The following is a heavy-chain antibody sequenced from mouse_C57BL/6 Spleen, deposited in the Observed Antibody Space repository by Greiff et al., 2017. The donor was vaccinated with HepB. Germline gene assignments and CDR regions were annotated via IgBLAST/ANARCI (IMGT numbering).Heavy chain of an antibody. J-gene: IGHJ4*01. CDR1: GFTFSDYG. CDR2: ISSGSSTI. D-gene: IGHD1-1*01. V-gene: IGHV5-17*01. Sequence: EVKLMESGGGLVKPGGSLKLSCAASGFTFSDYGMHWVRQAPEKGLEWVAYISSGSSTIYYADTVKGRFTISRDNAKNTLFLQMTSLRSEDTAMYYCAPTVDAMDYWGQGTSVTVSS. CDR3: APTVDAMDY.